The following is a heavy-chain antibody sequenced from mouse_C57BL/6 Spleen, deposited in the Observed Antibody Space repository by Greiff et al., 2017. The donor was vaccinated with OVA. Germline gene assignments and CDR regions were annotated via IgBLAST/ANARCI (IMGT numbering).Heavy chain of an antibody. CDR1: GYTFTSYW. CDR2: IDPSDSSS. J-gene: IGHJ4*01. V-gene: IGHV1-69*01. CDR3: ARLGGKEDYYARDY. Sequence: QVHVKQPGAELVMPGASVKLSCKASGYTFTSYWMHWVKQRPGQGLEWIGEIDPSDSSSNYNPQFPGKSTLTVDKSSSTAYMQLSSLTSEDSAVYDCARLGGKEDYYARDYWGKGTSVTGSS. D-gene: IGHD1-1*02.